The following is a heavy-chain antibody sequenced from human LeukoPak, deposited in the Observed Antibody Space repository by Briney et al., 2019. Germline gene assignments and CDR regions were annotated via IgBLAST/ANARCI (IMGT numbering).Heavy chain of an antibody. V-gene: IGHV5-10-1*01. CDR2: IDPSDSYT. CDR3: ATVTTIYYYYGMDV. Sequence: GESLKISCKSSGYSFNSYWITWVRQMPGKGLEWMGRIDPSDSYTNYSPSFQGHVTISADKSISTAYLQWSSLKASDTAMYYCATVTTIYYYYGMDVWGQGTTVTVSS. CDR1: GYSFNSYW. J-gene: IGHJ6*02. D-gene: IGHD4-17*01.